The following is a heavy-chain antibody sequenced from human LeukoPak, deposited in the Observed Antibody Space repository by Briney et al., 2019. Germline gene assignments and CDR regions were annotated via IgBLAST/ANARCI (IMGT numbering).Heavy chain of an antibody. CDR3: ASGGSNPYNWFDP. Sequence: ASVKVSCKASGGTFSSYAISWVRQAPGQGLEWMGGIIPIFGTANYAQKFQGRVTITADKSTSTAYMELSSLRSEDTAVYYCASGGSNPYNWFDPWGQGTLVTVSS. V-gene: IGHV1-69*06. J-gene: IGHJ5*02. CDR2: IIPIFGTA. CDR1: GGTFSSYA. D-gene: IGHD1-26*01.